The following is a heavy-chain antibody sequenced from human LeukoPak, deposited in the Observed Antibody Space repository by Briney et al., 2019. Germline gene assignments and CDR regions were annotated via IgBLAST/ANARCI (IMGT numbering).Heavy chain of an antibody. CDR1: GYSFTNYW. J-gene: IGHJ4*02. CDR2: SDPRDSYT. CDR3: ATGASKVTTDFANY. D-gene: IGHD4-17*01. Sequence: GESLKISCKGSGYSFTNYWISWVRQMPGKGLEWMGRSDPRDSYTKYSPSFEGHVTISVDRSISSAFLQWNSLKASDSAMYYCATGASKVTTDFANYWGQGTQVAVSS. V-gene: IGHV5-10-1*01.